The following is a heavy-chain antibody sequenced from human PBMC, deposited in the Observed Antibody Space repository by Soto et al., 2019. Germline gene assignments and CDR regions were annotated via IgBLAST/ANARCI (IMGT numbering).Heavy chain of an antibody. V-gene: IGHV4-30-2*01. J-gene: IGHJ6*02. CDR2: IYHSGST. Sequence: QLQLQESGSGLVKPSQTLSLTCAVSGGSISSGGYSWSWIRQPPGKGLEWIGYIYHSGSTYYNPSLKSRVTRSVDRSKNQFSLKLSSVTAADTAVYYCARLGATLEAGYDYYGMDVWGQGTTVTVSS. D-gene: IGHD1-26*01. CDR3: ARLGATLEAGYDYYGMDV. CDR1: GGSISSGGYS.